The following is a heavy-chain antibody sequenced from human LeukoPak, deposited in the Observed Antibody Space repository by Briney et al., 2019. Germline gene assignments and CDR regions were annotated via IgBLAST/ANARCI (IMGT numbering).Heavy chain of an antibody. Sequence: PGGSLRLSCAASGFTVSSNYMSWVRQAPGKGLEWVSVIYSSGSTYYADSVKGRFTISRDNSKNTLYLQMNSLRAEDTAVYYCAREGRDYYGSGSYSDAFDIWGQGTMVTVSS. D-gene: IGHD3-10*01. CDR2: IYSSGST. CDR3: AREGRDYYGSGSYSDAFDI. CDR1: GFTVSSNY. V-gene: IGHV3-53*01. J-gene: IGHJ3*02.